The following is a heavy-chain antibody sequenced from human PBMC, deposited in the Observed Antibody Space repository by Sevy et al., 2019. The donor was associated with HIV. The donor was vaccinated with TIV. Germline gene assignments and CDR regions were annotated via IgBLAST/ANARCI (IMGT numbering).Heavy chain of an antibody. V-gene: IGHV3-23*01. J-gene: IGHJ4*02. Sequence: GGSLRLSCAASGFTFTNYGMHWVRQAPGKGLEWVSGISNSGANTYYADSLRGRFTVSRDNSKNTVYLQLNSLRAEDTAIYYCAKGWTLLSDWYGEFDYWGQGTLVTVSS. CDR2: ISNSGANT. D-gene: IGHD6-19*01. CDR3: AKGWTLLSDWYGEFDY. CDR1: GFTFTNYG.